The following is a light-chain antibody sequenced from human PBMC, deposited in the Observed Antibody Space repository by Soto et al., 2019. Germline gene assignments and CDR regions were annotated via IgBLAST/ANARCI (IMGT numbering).Light chain of an antibody. J-gene: IGKJ2*01. Sequence: DIQMTQSPSAMSASVGDRVTITCRASQAISNFLAWFQQKPGKVPKRLIYGASSLQSGVPSRFSGSGSGTEFTLTISSLQPEDFATYYCLQHFNYPYTFGQGTKLEIK. CDR2: GAS. CDR3: LQHFNYPYT. V-gene: IGKV1-17*03. CDR1: QAISNF.